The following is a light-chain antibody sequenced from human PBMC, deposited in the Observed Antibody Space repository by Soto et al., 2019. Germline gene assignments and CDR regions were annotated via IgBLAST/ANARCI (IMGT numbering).Light chain of an antibody. CDR2: GHN. CDR3: QSYDSTMCGVV. J-gene: IGLJ2*01. Sequence: QSVLTQPPSVSGSPGQRVTISCTGSSCNIGEAYHVHWYQHPPGTAPKLLIYGHNHRPSGVPDRFSGSRSDTAAALAITGLPAEDDADYCSQSYDSTMCGVVFGGGTQLTVL. CDR1: SCNIGEAYH. V-gene: IGLV1-40*01.